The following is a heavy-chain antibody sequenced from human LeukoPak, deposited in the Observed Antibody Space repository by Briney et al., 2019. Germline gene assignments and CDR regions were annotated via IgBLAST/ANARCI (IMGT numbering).Heavy chain of an antibody. CDR3: ARQGSGNYLSPVNY. V-gene: IGHV4-39*01. CDR1: GGSISSSSYY. J-gene: IGHJ4*02. CDR2: IYYSGST. D-gene: IGHD1-26*01. Sequence: SETLSLTCTVSGGSISSSSYYWGWIRQPPGKGLEWIGTIYYSGSTYYNPSLKSRVTISVDTSKNQFSLKLSSVTAADTTVYYCARQGSGNYLSPVNYWGQGTLVTVSS.